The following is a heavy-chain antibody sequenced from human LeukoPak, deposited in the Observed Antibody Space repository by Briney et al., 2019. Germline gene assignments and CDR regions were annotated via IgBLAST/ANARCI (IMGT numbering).Heavy chain of an antibody. D-gene: IGHD1-26*01. Sequence: PGGSLRLSCAASGFTFSSYWMSWVRQAPGKGLEWVGRIKSKTDGGTTDYAAPVKGRFTISRDDSKNTLYLQMNSLKTEDTAVYYCTTRYSGSYSSDYWGQGTLVTVSS. CDR2: IKSKTDGGTT. J-gene: IGHJ4*02. CDR3: TTRYSGSYSSDY. V-gene: IGHV3-15*01. CDR1: GFTFSSYW.